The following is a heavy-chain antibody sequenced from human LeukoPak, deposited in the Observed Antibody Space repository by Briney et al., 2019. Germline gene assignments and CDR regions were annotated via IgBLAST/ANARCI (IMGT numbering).Heavy chain of an antibody. CDR1: GGSISNYY. CDR3: ARTYYDILTGYPFDY. Sequence: PSETLSLTCTVSGGSISNYYWSWIRQPPGKGLEWIAYIYYTGSTNYNPSLKSRVTISVDTSKNQFSLKLSSVTAADTAVYYCARTYYDILTGYPFDYWGQGTLVTVSS. D-gene: IGHD3-9*01. CDR2: IYYTGST. V-gene: IGHV4-59*08. J-gene: IGHJ4*02.